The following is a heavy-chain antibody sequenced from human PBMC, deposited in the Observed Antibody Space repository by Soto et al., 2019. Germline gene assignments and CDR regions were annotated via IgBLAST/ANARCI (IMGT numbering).Heavy chain of an antibody. D-gene: IGHD3-22*01. V-gene: IGHV3-23*01. CDR3: AKAQWLLLGEYFDS. Sequence: GGSLRLSCAASGFLFSVYAMAWVRQAPGKGLEWVSTIADTIGTSYYADSVKGRFTLSRDISTNTLHLQMNSLRVDDTAVYYCAKAQWLLLGEYFDSWGQGTLVTSPQ. J-gene: IGHJ4*02. CDR1: GFLFSVYA. CDR2: IADTIGTS.